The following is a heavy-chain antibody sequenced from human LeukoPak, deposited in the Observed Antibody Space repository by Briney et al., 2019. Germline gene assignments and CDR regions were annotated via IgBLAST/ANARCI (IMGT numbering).Heavy chain of an antibody. V-gene: IGHV4-59*01. CDR3: AREELGIRNLDY. CDR1: GGSISSYY. Sequence: KTSETLSLTCTVSGGSISSYYWSWIRQPPGKGLEWIGYIYYSGSTNYNPSLKSRVTISVDTSKNQFSLKLSSVTAADTAVYYCAREELGIRNLDYWGQGTLVTVSS. CDR2: IYYSGST. D-gene: IGHD7-27*01. J-gene: IGHJ4*02.